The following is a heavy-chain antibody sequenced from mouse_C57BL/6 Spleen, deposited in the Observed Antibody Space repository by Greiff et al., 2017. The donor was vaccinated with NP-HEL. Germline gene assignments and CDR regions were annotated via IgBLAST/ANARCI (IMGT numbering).Heavy chain of an antibody. CDR3: ARLSYGSSYAMDY. V-gene: IGHV1-81*01. Sequence: LVESGAELARPGASVKLSCKASGYTFTSYGISWVKQRTGQGLEWIGEIYPRSGNTYYNEKFKGKATLTADKSSSTAYMELRSLTSEDSAVYFCARLSYGSSYAMDYWGQGTSVTVSS. D-gene: IGHD1-1*01. CDR1: GYTFTSYG. CDR2: IYPRSGNT. J-gene: IGHJ4*01.